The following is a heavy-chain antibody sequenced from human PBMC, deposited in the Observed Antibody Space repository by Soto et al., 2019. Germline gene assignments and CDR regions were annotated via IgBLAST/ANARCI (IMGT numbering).Heavy chain of an antibody. CDR1: GGSISSYY. CDR3: ARGGWRQIDY. CDR2: IYYSGST. D-gene: IGHD3-3*01. Sequence: QVQLQESGPGLVKPSETLSLTCTVSGGSISSYYWSWIRQPPGKGLEWIGYIYYSGSTYYNPSLKSRVTISVDTSKNQFSLKLTSVTAADTAVYFCARGGWRQIDYWGQGTLVTVSS. V-gene: IGHV4-59*08. J-gene: IGHJ4*02.